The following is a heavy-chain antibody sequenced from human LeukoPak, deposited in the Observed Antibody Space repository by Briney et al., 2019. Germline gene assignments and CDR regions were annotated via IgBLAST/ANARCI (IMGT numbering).Heavy chain of an antibody. J-gene: IGHJ2*01. D-gene: IGHD3-22*01. CDR1: GDSISSGGYY. Sequence: SQTLSLTCSVAGDSISSGGYYWSWIRQPPGKGLEWIGYIYYSGSTYYNPSLKSRVTISVDTSKNRFSLKLSSVTAADTAVYYCARSYYDRRGYYQSSYFDLWGRGTLVTVSS. CDR3: ARSYYDRRGYYQSSYFDL. V-gene: IGHV4-31*03. CDR2: IYYSGST.